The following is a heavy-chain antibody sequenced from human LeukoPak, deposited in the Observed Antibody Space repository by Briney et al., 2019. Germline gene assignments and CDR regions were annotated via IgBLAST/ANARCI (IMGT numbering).Heavy chain of an antibody. CDR3: RRRQTRSSHFDY. Sequence: ASVKVSCKASGYTFTGYYMHWVRQAPGQGLEWMGRINPNSGGTNYAQKFQGRVTMTRDTSISTAYMELSRLRSDDTAVYSSRRRQTRSSHFDYWGQGTLVTVSS. CDR2: INPNSGGT. D-gene: IGHD6-6*01. V-gene: IGHV1-2*06. CDR1: GYTFTGYY. J-gene: IGHJ4*02.